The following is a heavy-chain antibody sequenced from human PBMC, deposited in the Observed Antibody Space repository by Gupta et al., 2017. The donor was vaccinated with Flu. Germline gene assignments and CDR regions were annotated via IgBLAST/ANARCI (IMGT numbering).Heavy chain of an antibody. CDR2: ISYDGSNK. CDR3: AKDGVAAAGIHAFDI. CDR1: GFTFSSYG. J-gene: IGHJ3*02. D-gene: IGHD6-13*01. V-gene: IGHV3-30*18. Sequence: QVQLVESGGGVVQPGRSLRLSCAASGFTFSSYGMHWVRQAPGKGLEWVAVISYDGSNKYYADSVKGRFTISRDNSKNTLYLQMNSLRAEDTAVYYCAKDGVAAAGIHAFDIWGQGTMVTVSS.